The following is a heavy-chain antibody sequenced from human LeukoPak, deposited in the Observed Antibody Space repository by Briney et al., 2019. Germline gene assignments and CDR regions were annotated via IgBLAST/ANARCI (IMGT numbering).Heavy chain of an antibody. Sequence: ASVKVSCKASGYTFTTYALNWVRQAPGQGLEWMGWSNTNTGNPTYAQGFTGRFVFSLDTSVSTAFLQISSLKAEDTAVYYCARDGSVSVAGNSFDYWGQGTLVTVSS. CDR1: GYTFTTYA. CDR2: SNTNTGNP. V-gene: IGHV7-4-1*02. CDR3: ARDGSVSVAGNSFDY. D-gene: IGHD6-19*01. J-gene: IGHJ4*02.